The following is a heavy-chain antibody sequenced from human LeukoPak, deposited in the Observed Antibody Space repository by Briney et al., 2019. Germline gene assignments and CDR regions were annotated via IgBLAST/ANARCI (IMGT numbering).Heavy chain of an antibody. D-gene: IGHD2-2*01. CDR1: GFTFSSYA. V-gene: IGHV3-23*01. CDR3: AKDERYCRSTSCKLSEFDY. CDR2: ISGSGGST. J-gene: IGHJ4*02. Sequence: GGSLRLSCAASGFTFSSYAMSWVRQAPGKGLEWVSAISGSGGSTYYADSVKGRFTISRDNSKNTLYLQMNSLRAEDTAVYYCAKDERYCRSTSCKLSEFDYWGQGTLFTVSS.